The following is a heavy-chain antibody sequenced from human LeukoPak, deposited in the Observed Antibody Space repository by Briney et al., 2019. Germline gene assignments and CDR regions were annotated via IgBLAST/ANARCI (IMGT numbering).Heavy chain of an antibody. J-gene: IGHJ3*02. Sequence: GGSLRLSCAASGFSFSDYYMDWVRQAPGKGLEWLGRTRNKANRFTTEYAASVKGRFTISRDDSENSLYLQMNSLKTEDTAVYYCARAFQGDAFDIWGQGTMVTVSS. D-gene: IGHD2/OR15-2a*01. CDR1: GFSFSDYY. CDR2: TRNKANRFTT. CDR3: ARAFQGDAFDI. V-gene: IGHV3-72*01.